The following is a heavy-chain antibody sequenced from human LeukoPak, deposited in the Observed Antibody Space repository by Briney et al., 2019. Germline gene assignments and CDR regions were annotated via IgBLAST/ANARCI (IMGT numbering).Heavy chain of an antibody. CDR3: ATASITMVRGAKTYWFDP. CDR1: GYTFTSYD. CDR2: MNPNSDNT. Sequence: ASVKVSCKASGYTFTSYDINWVRQATGQGLEWMGWMNPNSDNTGYAQKFQGRVTMTRDTSISTAYMELSRLRSDDTAVYYCATASITMVRGAKTYWFDPWGQGTLVTVSS. D-gene: IGHD3-10*01. J-gene: IGHJ5*02. V-gene: IGHV1-8*01.